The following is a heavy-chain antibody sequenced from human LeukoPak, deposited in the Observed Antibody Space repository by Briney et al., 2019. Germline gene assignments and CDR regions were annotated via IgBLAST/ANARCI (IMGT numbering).Heavy chain of an antibody. CDR2: ISSSSSYI. CDR3: AKDVSSYGLGSYSYFDY. J-gene: IGHJ4*02. V-gene: IGHV3-21*04. Sequence: GGSLRLSCAASGFTFSSYSMNWVRQAPGKGLEWVSSISSSSSYIYYADSVKGRFTISRDNAKNSLYLQMNSLRAEDTALYYCAKDVSSYGLGSYSYFDYWGQGTLVTVSS. D-gene: IGHD3-10*01. CDR1: GFTFSSYS.